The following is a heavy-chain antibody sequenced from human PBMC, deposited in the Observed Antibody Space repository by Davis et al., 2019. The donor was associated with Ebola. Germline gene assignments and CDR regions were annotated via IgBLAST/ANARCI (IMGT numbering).Heavy chain of an antibody. V-gene: IGHV4-59*01. Sequence: SETLSLTCTVSGGSISSYYWSWIRQPPGKGLEWIGYIYYSGSTNYNPSLKSRVTISVDTSKNQFSLKLSSVTAADTAVYYCAREGGYSYGGAFDIWGQGTMVTVSS. D-gene: IGHD5-18*01. CDR1: GGSISSYY. CDR2: IYYSGST. CDR3: AREGGYSYGGAFDI. J-gene: IGHJ3*02.